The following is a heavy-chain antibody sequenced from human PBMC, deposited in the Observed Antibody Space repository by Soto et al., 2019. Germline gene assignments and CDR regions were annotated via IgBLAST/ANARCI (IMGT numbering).Heavy chain of an antibody. D-gene: IGHD3-22*01. CDR2: INPGNGNT. J-gene: IGHJ3*02. CDR3: TRDLDYLLIGDAFDI. Sequence: ASVKVSCKASGYVFSGFGLHWVRQAPGERLEWMGWINPGNGNTKYGPEFQGRVTITLDTSADIVYMEVRSLRSEDTAVYYCTRDLDYLLIGDAFDIWGQGTMVTVSS. V-gene: IGHV1-3*01. CDR1: GYVFSGFG.